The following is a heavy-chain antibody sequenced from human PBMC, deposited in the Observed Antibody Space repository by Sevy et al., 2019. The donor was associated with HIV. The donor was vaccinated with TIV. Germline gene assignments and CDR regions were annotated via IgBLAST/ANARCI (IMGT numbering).Heavy chain of an antibody. CDR2: IKQDGSEK. D-gene: IGHD6-13*01. Sequence: GGSLRLSCAASGFTFSSYWMSWVRQAPGKGLEWMANIKQDGSEKYYVDSVKGRFTISRDNAKNSLYLQMNSLGAEDTAVYYCARGDLVSQRPSHFDYWGQGTLVTVSS. CDR1: GFTFSSYW. V-gene: IGHV3-7*01. J-gene: IGHJ4*02. CDR3: ARGDLVSQRPSHFDY.